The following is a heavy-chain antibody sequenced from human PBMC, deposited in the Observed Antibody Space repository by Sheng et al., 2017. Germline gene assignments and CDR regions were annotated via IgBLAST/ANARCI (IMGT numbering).Heavy chain of an antibody. J-gene: IGHJ6*03. D-gene: IGHD4-17*01. CDR2: IIPIFGTA. V-gene: IGHV1-69*05. CDR3: ASQNYGDYEDYYYYMDV. CDR1: GGTFSSYA. Sequence: QVQLVQSGAEVKKPGSSVKVSCKASGGTFSSYAISWVRQAPGQGLEWMGGIIPIFGTANYAQKFQGRVTITTDESTSTAYMELSSLRSEDTAVYYCASQNYGDYEDYYYYMDVWGKGTTVTVSS.